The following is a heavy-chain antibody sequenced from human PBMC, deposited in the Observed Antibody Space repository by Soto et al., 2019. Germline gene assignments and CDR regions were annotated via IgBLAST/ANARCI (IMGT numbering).Heavy chain of an antibody. Sequence: ASVKVSCKASGFTFTRSVVQWVRQARGQGLEWIGWIVVGSGNRNYAQKFHERATISRDMSTNTAYMELSSLRSEDTAVYYCAADLHITGTYAIDFWGQGTLVTVS. CDR1: GFTFTRSV. D-gene: IGHD1-20*01. CDR2: IVVGSGNR. CDR3: AADLHITGTYAIDF. V-gene: IGHV1-58*01. J-gene: IGHJ4*02.